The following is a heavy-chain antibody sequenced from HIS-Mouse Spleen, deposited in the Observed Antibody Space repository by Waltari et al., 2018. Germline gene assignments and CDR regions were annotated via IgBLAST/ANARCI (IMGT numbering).Heavy chain of an antibody. CDR2: IYSSRST. D-gene: IGHD6-13*01. Sequence: QLQLQESGPGLVKPSETLSLTCTVSGGSISSSSYYWGWIRQPPGKGLGWIGTIYSSRSTSDNPTLKSRVTISVDTSKNQFSLKLGSVTAADTAVYYCAREIPYSSSWYDWYFDLWGRGTLVTVSS. J-gene: IGHJ2*01. CDR1: GGSISSSSYY. V-gene: IGHV4-39*07. CDR3: AREIPYSSSWYDWYFDL.